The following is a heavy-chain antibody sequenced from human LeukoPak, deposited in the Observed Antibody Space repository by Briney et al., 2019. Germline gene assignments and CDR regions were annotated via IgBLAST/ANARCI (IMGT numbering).Heavy chain of an antibody. Sequence: PSETLSLTCAVYGGSFSSYYWSWIRQPPGKGLEWIGEINHSGSTNYNPSLKSRVTISVDTSKNQFSLKLSSVTAADTAVYYCASASSGEYYYYYGMDVWGQGTTVTVSS. D-gene: IGHD3-22*01. J-gene: IGHJ6*02. CDR3: ASASSGEYYYYYGMDV. V-gene: IGHV4-34*01. CDR1: GGSFSSYY. CDR2: INHSGST.